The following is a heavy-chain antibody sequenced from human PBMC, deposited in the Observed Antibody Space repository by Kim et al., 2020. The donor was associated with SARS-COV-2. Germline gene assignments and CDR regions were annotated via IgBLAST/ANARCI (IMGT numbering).Heavy chain of an antibody. J-gene: IGHJ6*02. CDR1: GFTFSDYY. V-gene: IGHV3-11*01. CDR2: ISSSGSTI. CDR3: ASGYCSGGSCYSGYYYGMDV. Sequence: GGSLRLSCAASGFTFSDYYMSWIRQAPGKGLEWVSYISSSGSTIYYADSVKGRFTISRDNAKNSLYLQMNSLRAEDTAVYYCASGYCSGGSCYSGYYYGMDVWGQGTTVTVSS. D-gene: IGHD2-15*01.